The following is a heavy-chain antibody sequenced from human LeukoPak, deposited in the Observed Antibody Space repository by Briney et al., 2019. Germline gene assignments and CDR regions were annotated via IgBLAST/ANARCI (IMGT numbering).Heavy chain of an antibody. J-gene: IGHJ4*02. CDR2: ISDDGTRK. V-gene: IGHV3-30*03. Sequence: GGSLRLSCAASGFTFSSYGIHWVRLAPGKGLEWVAVISDDGTRKYYADSVQGRFTISRDNSKNTLYLQVSSLRAEDTALYYCARDGGSGWSSAFFDHWGQGTLVTVSS. CDR1: GFTFSSYG. D-gene: IGHD6-19*01. CDR3: ARDGGSGWSSAFFDH.